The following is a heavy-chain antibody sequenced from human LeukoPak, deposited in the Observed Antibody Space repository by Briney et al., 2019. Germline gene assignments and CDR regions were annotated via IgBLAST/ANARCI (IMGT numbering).Heavy chain of an antibody. V-gene: IGHV3-11*01. CDR3: ARVLFDFWSAPFDY. J-gene: IGHJ4*02. CDR2: ISSSGSTI. D-gene: IGHD3-3*01. CDR1: GFTFSDYY. Sequence: GGSLRLSCAASGFTFSDYYMSWIRQAPGKGLEWVSYISSSGSTIYYADSVKGRFTISRDNAKNSLYLQMNSLRAGDTAVYYCARVLFDFWSAPFDYWGQGTLVTVSS.